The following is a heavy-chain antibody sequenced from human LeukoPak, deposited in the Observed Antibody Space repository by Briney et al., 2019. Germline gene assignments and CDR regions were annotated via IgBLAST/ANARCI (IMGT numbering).Heavy chain of an antibody. CDR3: ARDSPTRGGARDYYYGMDV. Sequence: GASVKVSRKASGYTFTSYGISWVRQAPGQGLEWMGWISAYNGNTNYAQKLQGRVTMTTDTSTSTAYMELRSLRSDDTAVYYCARDSPTRGGARDYYYGMDVWGQGTTVTVSS. CDR1: GYTFTSYG. CDR2: ISAYNGNT. D-gene: IGHD1-26*01. V-gene: IGHV1-18*01. J-gene: IGHJ6*02.